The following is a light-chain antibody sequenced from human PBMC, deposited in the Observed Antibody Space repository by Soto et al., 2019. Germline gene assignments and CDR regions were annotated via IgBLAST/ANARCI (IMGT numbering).Light chain of an antibody. CDR3: SSYASGSTFWV. J-gene: IGLJ3*02. V-gene: IGLV2-14*03. CDR2: DVS. CDR1: SSDVGGYSY. Sequence: QSALTQPASLSGSPGQSITISCTGTSSDVGGYSYVSWYQQHPGKAPKLMISDVSHRPSGVSNRFSGSKSDNAASLTISGLQADDEANYYCSSYASGSTFWVFGGGTKLTVL.